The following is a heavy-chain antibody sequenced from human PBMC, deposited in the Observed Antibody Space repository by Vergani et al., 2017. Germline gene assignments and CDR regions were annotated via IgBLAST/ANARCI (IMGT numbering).Heavy chain of an antibody. Sequence: QVQLVESGGGVVQPGRSLRLSCAASGFTFSSYGMHWVRQAPGKGLEWVAVIWYDGSNKYYADSVKGRFTISRDNSKNTLYLQMNSLRAEDTAVYYCAKPHMAVAGSGPMGWGYGMDVWGQGTTVTVSS. CDR1: GFTFSSYG. CDR3: AKPHMAVAGSGPMGWGYGMDV. D-gene: IGHD6-19*01. J-gene: IGHJ6*02. V-gene: IGHV3-33*06. CDR2: IWYDGSNK.